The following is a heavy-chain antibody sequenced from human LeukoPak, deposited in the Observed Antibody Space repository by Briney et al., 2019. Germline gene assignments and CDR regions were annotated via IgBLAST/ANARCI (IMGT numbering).Heavy chain of an antibody. CDR1: GVSIKTNSDY. J-gene: IGHJ4*02. CDR3: ARLDTIFGVAKGFDY. CDR2: IYHVGGT. D-gene: IGHD3-3*01. V-gene: IGHV4-39*07. Sequence: KPSETLSFTCTVSGVSIKTNSDYWGWLRQPPGKGLEWIGSIYHVGGTYYNPSLKSRVTISIDTSKNQFSLKLSSVTAADTAVYYCARLDTIFGVAKGFDYWGQGTLVTVSS.